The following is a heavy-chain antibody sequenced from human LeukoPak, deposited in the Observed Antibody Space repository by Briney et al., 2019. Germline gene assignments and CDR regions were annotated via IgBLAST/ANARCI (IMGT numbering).Heavy chain of an antibody. CDR2: IKQDGSEK. J-gene: IGHJ4*02. CDR1: GFTFSSYW. D-gene: IGHD2/OR15-2a*01. Sequence: GGSLRLSCAASGFTFSSYWMSWVRQAPGKGLEWVANIKQDGSEKYYVGSVKGRFTISRDNAKNSLYLQMNSLRAEDTAVYYCARGPPCREYCSLEFYFDYWGQGTLVTVSS. V-gene: IGHV3-7*05. CDR3: ARGPPCREYCSLEFYFDY.